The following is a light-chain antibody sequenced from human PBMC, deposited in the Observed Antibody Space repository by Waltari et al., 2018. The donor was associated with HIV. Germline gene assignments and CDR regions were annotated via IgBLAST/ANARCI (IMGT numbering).Light chain of an antibody. CDR3: QHRSSWPRGT. J-gene: IGKJ2*01. CDR2: DAS. V-gene: IGKV3-11*01. CDR1: QSISSY. Sequence: EIVLTQSPATLSLSPGERATLSCRASQSISSYLAWYQQKPGQAPRLLIYDASNRATGSPARFSGSGSATDFTLTISSLEPEDFAVYYCQHRSSWPRGTFGQGTKLEIK.